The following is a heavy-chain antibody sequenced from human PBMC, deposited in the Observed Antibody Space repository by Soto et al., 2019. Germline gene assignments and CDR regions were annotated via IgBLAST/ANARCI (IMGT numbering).Heavy chain of an antibody. V-gene: IGHV3-21*06. Sequence: GGVLRLSCAASGFTFTRYSMNWVRQAPGKGLEWVSSISSTTNYIYYGDSMKGRFTISRDNAKNSLYLEMNSLRAEDTVVYYCARESEDLTSNFDYWGQGTLVTVSS. CDR3: ARESEDLTSNFDY. CDR2: ISSTTNYI. CDR1: GFTFTRYS. J-gene: IGHJ4*02.